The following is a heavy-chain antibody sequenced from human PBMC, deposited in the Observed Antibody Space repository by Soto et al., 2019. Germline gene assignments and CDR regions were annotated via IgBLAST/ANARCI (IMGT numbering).Heavy chain of an antibody. CDR3: ARGYGSGSYWAY. CDR2: IERGGST. D-gene: IGHD3-10*01. V-gene: IGHV4-34*02. J-gene: IGHJ4*02. CDR1: GGSFSGYY. Sequence: QVQLQQWGAGLLKPSETLSLTCAVYGGSFSGYYWSWVRQPPGKGLEWIGEIERGGSTNSNPSLKSRVAISVDTSKNQFSLKVNSVTAADTAVYYCARGYGSGSYWAYGGQGTLVTVSS.